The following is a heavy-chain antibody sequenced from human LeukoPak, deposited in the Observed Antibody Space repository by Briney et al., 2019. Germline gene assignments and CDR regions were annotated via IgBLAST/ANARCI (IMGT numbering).Heavy chain of an antibody. D-gene: IGHD3-22*01. J-gene: IGHJ1*01. CDR3: ARDTSITMIALATGEFQH. CDR1: GYTFTGYY. V-gene: IGHV1-2*04. CDR2: INPNSGGT. Sequence: GASVKVSCKASGYTFTGYYMHWVRQAPGQGLEWMGWINPNSGGTNYAQKFQGWVTMTRGTSISTAYMELSRLRSDDTAVYYCARDTSITMIALATGEFQHWGQGTLVTVSS.